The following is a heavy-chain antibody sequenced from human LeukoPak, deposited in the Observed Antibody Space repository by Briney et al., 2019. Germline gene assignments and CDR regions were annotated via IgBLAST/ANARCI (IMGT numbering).Heavy chain of an antibody. Sequence: GGSLRLSCAASGFPFSSYGMHWVRQAPGKGLEWVSFISYDGANKYYADSVKGRFTISRDNSKNTLYLQMNSLRGDDTGMYFCAKDSSSSNYYYGLDVWGQGTTVTVSS. V-gene: IGHV3-30*02. CDR2: ISYDGANK. CDR1: GFPFSSYG. CDR3: AKDSSSSNYYYGLDV. D-gene: IGHD6-13*01. J-gene: IGHJ6*02.